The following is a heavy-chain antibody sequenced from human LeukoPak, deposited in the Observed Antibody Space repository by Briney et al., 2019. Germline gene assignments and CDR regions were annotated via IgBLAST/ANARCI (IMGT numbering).Heavy chain of an antibody. D-gene: IGHD4/OR15-4a*01. CDR1: GFTFSGYS. V-gene: IGHV3-21*01. J-gene: IGHJ4*02. CDR3: ARGRIYGDKSGTYYFDY. CDR2: ISSTSNYI. Sequence: GGSLRLSCAASGFTFSGYSMNWVRQGPGKGLEWVSSISSTSNYIYHADSVKGRFTISRDNAKNSLYLQMNSLRAEDTAVYYCARGRIYGDKSGTYYFDYWGQGTLVTVSS.